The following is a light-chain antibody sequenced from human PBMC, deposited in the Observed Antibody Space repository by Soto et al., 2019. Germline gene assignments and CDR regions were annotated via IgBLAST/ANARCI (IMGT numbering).Light chain of an antibody. CDR1: SSDVGRYND. V-gene: IGLV2-8*01. CDR3: NSYADSNTYV. Sequence: QSALTQPPSASGSPGQSVTISCTGTSSDVGRYNDVSWYQHHPGKAPKLIIYDVSQRPSGVPDRFSGSKSGNTASLTVSGLQAEDEADYYCNSYADSNTYVFGTGTKVTVL. J-gene: IGLJ1*01. CDR2: DVS.